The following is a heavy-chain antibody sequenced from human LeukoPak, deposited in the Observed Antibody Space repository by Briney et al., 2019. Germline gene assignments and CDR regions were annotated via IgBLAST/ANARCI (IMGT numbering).Heavy chain of an antibody. D-gene: IGHD6-13*01. J-gene: IGHJ4*02. CDR3: AKVDSSSWYVGYFDY. V-gene: IGHV1-24*01. Sequence: ASVKVSCKVSGYTLTELSMHWVRQAPGKGLEWMGGFDPEDGETIYAQKFQGRVTMTEDTSTDTAYMELSSLRSEDTAVYYCAKVDSSSWYVGYFDYWGQGTLVTVSS. CDR2: FDPEDGET. CDR1: GYTLTELS.